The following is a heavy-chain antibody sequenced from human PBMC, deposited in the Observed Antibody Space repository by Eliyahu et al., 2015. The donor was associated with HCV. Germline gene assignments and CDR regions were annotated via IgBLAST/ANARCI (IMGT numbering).Heavy chain of an antibody. D-gene: IGHD1-26*01. V-gene: IGHV2-26*01. Sequence: QVTLKESGPVLVKPTETLTLTCTVSGFSINNRLGVSWTRQPPGKALEWLAXIFADXAKLYSTSLKSRLTISKDTSKSQVVLTMTNMDPVDTATYYCARVSTELLLWNWWYYLDVWGKGTTVTVSS. J-gene: IGHJ6*03. CDR3: ARVSTELLLWNWWYYLDV. CDR2: IFADXAK. CDR1: GFSINNRLG.